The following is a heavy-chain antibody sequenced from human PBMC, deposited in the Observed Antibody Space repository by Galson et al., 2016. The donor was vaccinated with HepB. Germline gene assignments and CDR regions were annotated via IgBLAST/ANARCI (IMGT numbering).Heavy chain of an antibody. CDR2: DSVHGGRK. V-gene: IGHV3-30*18. Sequence: SLRLSCAASGFTFNKYGMHWVRQAPGKGLEWVAADSVHGGRKWYADSVKGRFTISRDNSNNMLFLQMDSLSPDDTAVYYCAKRHEYCPPVGCSVDYWGQGTLVSVSS. CDR3: AKRHEYCPPVGCSVDY. J-gene: IGHJ4*02. CDR1: GFTFNKYG. D-gene: IGHD2/OR15-2a*01.